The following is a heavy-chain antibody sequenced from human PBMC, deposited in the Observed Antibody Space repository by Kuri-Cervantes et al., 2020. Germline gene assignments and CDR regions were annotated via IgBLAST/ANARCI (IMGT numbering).Heavy chain of an antibody. D-gene: IGHD4-17*01. CDR1: GYTFTSYY. V-gene: IGHV1-46*01. CDR3: ARRSGYGRSGTVTTFFDY. Sequence: ASVKVSCKASGYTFTSYYMHWVRQAPGQGLEWMGIINPSGGSTSYAQKFQGRVTMTRDTSTSTVYMELSSLRSEDTAVYYCARRSGYGRSGTVTTFFDYWGQGTPVTVSS. CDR2: INPSGGST. J-gene: IGHJ4*02.